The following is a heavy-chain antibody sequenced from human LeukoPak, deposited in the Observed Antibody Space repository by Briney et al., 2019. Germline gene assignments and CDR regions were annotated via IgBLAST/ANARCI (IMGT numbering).Heavy chain of an antibody. J-gene: IGHJ6*03. CDR2: ISGSGGST. D-gene: IGHD3-22*01. CDR1: GFTFSSYA. CDR3: AKGPGGYHLSFYYYYMDV. Sequence: GGSLRLSCAASGFTFSSYAMSWVRQAPGKGLEWVSAISGSGGSTYYADSVKGRFTISRDNSKNTLYLQMNSLRAEDTAVYYCAKGPGGYHLSFYYYYMDVWGKGTTVTVSS. V-gene: IGHV3-23*01.